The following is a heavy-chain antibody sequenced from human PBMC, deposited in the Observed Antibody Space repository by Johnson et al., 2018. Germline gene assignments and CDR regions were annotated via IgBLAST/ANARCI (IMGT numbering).Heavy chain of an antibody. V-gene: IGHV5-51*03. Sequence: VQLQESGAEVKKPGESLKISCKASGYSFTSYCIGWVRQMPGTGLVWMGIISPGHSETRSNPSFQGQVTLSAAESISTAYLPWSSLKASDTAMYYSASLTYYDFWIGYWDDDFDVWGQGTMVTVSS. CDR2: ISPGHSET. CDR1: GYSFTSYC. CDR3: ASLTYYDFWIGYWDDDFDV. D-gene: IGHD3-3*01. J-gene: IGHJ3*01.